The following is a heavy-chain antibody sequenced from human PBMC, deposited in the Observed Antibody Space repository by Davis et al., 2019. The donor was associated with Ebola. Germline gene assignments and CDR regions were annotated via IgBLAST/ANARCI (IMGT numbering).Heavy chain of an antibody. CDR1: GGSVTSDSNS. V-gene: IGHV4-30-2*01. Sequence: PSETLSLTCAISGGSVTSDSNSWSWLRQPPGKGLEWLGYISHSGSTDYSPSLRNRITMSVDKSKNQFSVRLSSVTAADTAVYYCARKNGTYLKTHFDQWGQGMLVTVSS. D-gene: IGHD1-1*01. J-gene: IGHJ4*02. CDR2: ISHSGST. CDR3: ARKNGTYLKTHFDQ.